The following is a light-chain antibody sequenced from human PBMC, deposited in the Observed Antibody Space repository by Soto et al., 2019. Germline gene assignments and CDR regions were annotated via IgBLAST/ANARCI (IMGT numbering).Light chain of an antibody. Sequence: EIVWKRSQPTLSCPQGNRATPSAGPSRRVAGNLAWYQQKPARAPRLLIYDASNRPTGIPARFSGSGSGTDFTLTITSLEPEDFAVYYCQQRSNWPSTFGGGTKVEI. CDR2: DAS. CDR3: QQRSNWPST. V-gene: IGKV3-11*01. CDR1: RRVAGN. J-gene: IGKJ4*01.